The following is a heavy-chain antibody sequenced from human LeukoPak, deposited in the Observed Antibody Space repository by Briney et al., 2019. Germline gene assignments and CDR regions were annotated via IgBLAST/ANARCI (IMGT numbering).Heavy chain of an antibody. CDR2: ISYDGSNK. V-gene: IGHV3-30-3*01. CDR1: GFTFSSYA. Sequence: GGSLRLSCAASGFTFSSYAMHWVRQAPGKGLEWVAVISYDGSNKYYADSVKGRFTISRDNAKNTLYLQMNSLRAEDTAVYYCARGLSAAGTSPRLGGQGTLVTVSS. J-gene: IGHJ4*02. D-gene: IGHD6-13*01. CDR3: ARGLSAAGTSPRL.